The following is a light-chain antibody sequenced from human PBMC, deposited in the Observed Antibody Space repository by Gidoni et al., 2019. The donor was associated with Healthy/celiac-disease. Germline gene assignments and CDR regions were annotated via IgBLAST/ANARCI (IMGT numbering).Light chain of an antibody. Sequence: SYELTQPPSVPVPPGQTASITCSGDKLGDKYACWYQQKPGQSPVLVIYQDNKRPSGIPERFSGSNSGNTATLTISGTQAMDEADYYCQAWDSSTVVFGGGTKLTVL. CDR1: KLGDKY. V-gene: IGLV3-1*01. CDR2: QDN. CDR3: QAWDSSTVV. J-gene: IGLJ2*01.